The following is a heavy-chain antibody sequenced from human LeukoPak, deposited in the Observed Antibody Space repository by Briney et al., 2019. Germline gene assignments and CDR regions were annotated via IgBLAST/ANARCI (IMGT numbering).Heavy chain of an antibody. D-gene: IGHD1-26*01. Sequence: SETLSLTCTVSGGSISGYYWSWIRQPPGKGLEWIGYIFYSGSTNYNPSLQSRVTISVDTSKNQFSLKLSSVTAADTAVYYCARGEWDLLFDYWGQGTLVTVSS. V-gene: IGHV4-59*01. CDR2: IFYSGST. CDR3: ARGEWDLLFDY. J-gene: IGHJ4*02. CDR1: GGSISGYY.